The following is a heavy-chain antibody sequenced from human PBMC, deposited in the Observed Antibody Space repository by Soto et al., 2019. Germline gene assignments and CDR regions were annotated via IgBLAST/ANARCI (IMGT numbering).Heavy chain of an antibody. Sequence: GGSLRLSCAASGFTFSSYSMNWVRQAPGKGLEWVSSISSSSSYIYYADSVKGRFTISRDNAKNSLYLQMNSLRAEDTAVYYCAREMDTAMVLHYGIDVWGQGTTVTVYS. D-gene: IGHD5-18*01. CDR2: ISSSSSYI. CDR1: GFTFSSYS. CDR3: AREMDTAMVLHYGIDV. J-gene: IGHJ6*02. V-gene: IGHV3-21*01.